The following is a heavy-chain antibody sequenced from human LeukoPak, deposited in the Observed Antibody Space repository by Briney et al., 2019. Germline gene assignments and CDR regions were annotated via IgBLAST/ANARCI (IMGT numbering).Heavy chain of an antibody. CDR2: IYHTGNS. CDR3: AGHHPRNTVDF. J-gene: IGHJ4*02. CDR1: GGSVSSDY. D-gene: IGHD2/OR15-2a*01. V-gene: IGHV4-59*08. Sequence: SETLSLTCTVSGGSVSSDYWSWIRQPPGKGLEWIGYIYHTGNSDYNPSLKSRVTISLDTSKNQFSLKLSSVTAADTAVYYCAGHHPRNTVDFWGQGTLVTVSS.